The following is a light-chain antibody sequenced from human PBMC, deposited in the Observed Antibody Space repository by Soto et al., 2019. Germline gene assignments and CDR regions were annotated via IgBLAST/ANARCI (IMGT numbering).Light chain of an antibody. J-gene: IGKJ4*01. Sequence: EIVLTQSPATLSVSPGERATLSCRASQSVSSNLAWYQQKPGQAPRLLNYGASTRATGIAPRFSGSRSGTHFTLTISSLQSEDFSVYYCQQYNNWPPLTFGGGTQVAIK. CDR2: GAS. CDR3: QQYNNWPPLT. CDR1: QSVSSN. V-gene: IGKV3-15*01.